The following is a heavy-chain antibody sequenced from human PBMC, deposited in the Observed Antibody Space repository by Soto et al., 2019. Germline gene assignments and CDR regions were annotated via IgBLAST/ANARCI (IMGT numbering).Heavy chain of an antibody. CDR2: ISGSGGST. J-gene: IGHJ4*02. Sequence: EVQLLESGGGLVQPGGSLRLSCAASGFTFSSYAMNWVRQAPGKGLEWVSVISGSGGSTYYADSVKGRFTISRDNSQSTLYLQMNSLRAEDTAVYYCARRSSSWYFDYWGQGTLVTVSS. V-gene: IGHV3-23*01. CDR3: ARRSSSWYFDY. CDR1: GFTFSSYA. D-gene: IGHD6-13*01.